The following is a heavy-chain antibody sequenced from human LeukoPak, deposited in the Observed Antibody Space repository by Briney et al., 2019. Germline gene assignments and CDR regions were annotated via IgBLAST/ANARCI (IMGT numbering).Heavy chain of an antibody. CDR1: GFTFRSYW. D-gene: IGHD3-10*01. CDR2: IKQDGSEK. CDR3: ARGLLWFGEFTNDY. J-gene: IGHJ4*02. Sequence: GGSLRLSCAASGFTFRSYWMSWVRQAPGKGLEWVANIKQDGSEKYYVDSVKGRLTISRDNAKNSLYLQMNSLRAEDTAVYYCARGLLWFGEFTNDYWGQGTLVTVSS. V-gene: IGHV3-7*03.